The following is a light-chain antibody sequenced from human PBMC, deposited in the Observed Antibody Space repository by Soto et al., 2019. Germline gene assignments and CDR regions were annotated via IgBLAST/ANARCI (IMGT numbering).Light chain of an antibody. CDR2: EGH. CDR3: CLYIGATTYV. CDR1: SXFVGRYSL. V-gene: IGLV2-23*01. Sequence: HSALAQTASKSGSPGQSITISCTGTSXFVGRYSLVSWDQPRPGKAAEVMICEGHGRPSGVPDRFSGSTSVSPAPLTISGLPADDEAGYYCCLYIGATTYVFGTGTKGTV. J-gene: IGLJ1*01.